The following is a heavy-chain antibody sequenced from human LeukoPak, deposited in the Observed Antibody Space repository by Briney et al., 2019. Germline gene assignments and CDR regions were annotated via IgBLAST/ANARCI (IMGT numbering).Heavy chain of an antibody. V-gene: IGHV3-21*04. Sequence: GGSLRLSCAASGFTFSNAWMNWVRLAPGKGLEWVSTIKTNSGQVYYAESVRGRFTISRGNSKNTVYLQMSSLRAEDTALYYCARSIPDYTRFDYWGQGALVTVSP. CDR1: GFTFSNAW. J-gene: IGHJ4*02. D-gene: IGHD2-2*02. CDR3: ARSIPDYTRFDY. CDR2: IKTNSGQV.